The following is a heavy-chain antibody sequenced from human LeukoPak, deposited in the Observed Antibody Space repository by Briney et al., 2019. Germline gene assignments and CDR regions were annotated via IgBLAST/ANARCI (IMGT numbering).Heavy chain of an antibody. CDR2: ISGSGGST. V-gene: IGHV3-23*01. J-gene: IGHJ4*02. D-gene: IGHD3-10*02. CDR3: AKVTGDYVPFDY. CDR1: GFTFSSYA. Sequence: PGGSLRLSCAASGFTFSSYAMSWVRQAPGKGLEWVSVISGSGGSTNYADSVKGRFTMSRDNSKNALYLQMNSLRAEDTAVYYCAKVTGDYVPFDYWGQGTLVTVSS.